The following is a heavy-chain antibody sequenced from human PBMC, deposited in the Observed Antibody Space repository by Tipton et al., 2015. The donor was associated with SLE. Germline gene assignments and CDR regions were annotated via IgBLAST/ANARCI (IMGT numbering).Heavy chain of an antibody. V-gene: IGHV3-11*05. CDR1: GFTFSDYY. CDR3: ARGAFGYSYGTLDY. J-gene: IGHJ4*02. D-gene: IGHD5-18*01. CDR2: ISSSSSYT. Sequence: GSLRLSCAASGFTFSDYYMSWIRQAPGKGLEWVSYISSSSSYTNYADSVKGRFTISRDNAKNSLYLQMNSLRAEDTAVYYCARGAFGYSYGTLDYWGQGTLVTVSS.